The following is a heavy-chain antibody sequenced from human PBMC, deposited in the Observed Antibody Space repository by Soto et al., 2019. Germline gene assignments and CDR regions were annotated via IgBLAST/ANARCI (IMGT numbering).Heavy chain of an antibody. CDR3: AKEPRATVTKWYLDL. J-gene: IGHJ2*01. CDR2: ISGSGGST. D-gene: IGHD4-17*01. V-gene: IGHV3-23*01. Sequence: EVQLLESGGGLVQPGESLRLSCAASGFTFSSYAMTWVRQAPGKGLEWVSAISGSGGSTYYVDSVKGRFTISRDNSKNTLYLKMNSLRAEDTAVYYCAKEPRATVTKWYLDLWGRGTLVTVSS. CDR1: GFTFSSYA.